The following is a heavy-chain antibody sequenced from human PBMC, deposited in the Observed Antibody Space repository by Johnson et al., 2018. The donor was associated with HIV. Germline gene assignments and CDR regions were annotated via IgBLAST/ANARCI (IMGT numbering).Heavy chain of an antibody. Sequence: VQLVESGGGLVKPGGSLRLSCAASGFTVSSNYMSWVRQAPGKGLEWVANINQDGSETYYVDSVKGRFTIYRDNAKNSLYLQMNSLRAEDTAVDYCAGDRGRGGYSYGRGDAFDIWGQGTMVTVSS. J-gene: IGHJ3*02. V-gene: IGHV3-7*01. CDR3: AGDRGRGGYSYGRGDAFDI. CDR1: GFTVSSNY. CDR2: INQDGSET. D-gene: IGHD5-18*01.